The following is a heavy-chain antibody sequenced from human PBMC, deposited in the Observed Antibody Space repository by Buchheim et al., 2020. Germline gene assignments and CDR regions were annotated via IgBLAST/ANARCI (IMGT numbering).Heavy chain of an antibody. CDR2: ISSSSSTI. CDR1: GFTFSSYS. Sequence: EVQLVESGGGLVQPGGSLRLSCAASGFTFSSYSMNWVRQAPGKGLEWVSYISSSSSTIYYADSVKGRFTLSRDNAKNSLYLPMNSLRDEDTAVYYCARRDSSRGMDVWGQGTT. J-gene: IGHJ6*02. CDR3: ARRDSSRGMDV. V-gene: IGHV3-48*02. D-gene: IGHD3-22*01.